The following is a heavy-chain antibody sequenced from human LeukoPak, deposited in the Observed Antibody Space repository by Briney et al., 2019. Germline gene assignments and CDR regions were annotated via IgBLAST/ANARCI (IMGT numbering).Heavy chain of an antibody. CDR3: ARAGAGDAFDI. CDR1: GFTFSSYA. CDR2: ISSSGSTI. Sequence: GRSLRLSCAASGFTFSSYAMHWVRQAPGKGLEWVSYISSSGSTIYYADSVKGRFTISRDNAKNSLYLQMNSLRAEDTAVYYCARAGAGDAFDIWGQGTMVTVSS. J-gene: IGHJ3*02. V-gene: IGHV3-48*03.